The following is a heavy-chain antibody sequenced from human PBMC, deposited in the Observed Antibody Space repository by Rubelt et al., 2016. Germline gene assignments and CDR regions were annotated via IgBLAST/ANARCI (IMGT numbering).Heavy chain of an antibody. CDR2: IKQDGSDK. CDR3: VRDTGGKEGY. V-gene: IGHV3-7*01. Sequence: GGGLVQPGGSLRLSCVASGFTFSAYWMGWVRQAPGKGLEWVGNIKQDGSDKYYVDSVKGRFTISRDNARNSLYLQMNSLRGEDTAVYYCVRDTGGKEGYWGQGTLVTISS. CDR1: GFTFSAYW. D-gene: IGHD4-17*01. J-gene: IGHJ4*02.